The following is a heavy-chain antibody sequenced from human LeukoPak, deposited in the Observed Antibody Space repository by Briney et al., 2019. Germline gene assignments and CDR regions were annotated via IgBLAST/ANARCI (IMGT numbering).Heavy chain of an antibody. V-gene: IGHV3-30*04. Sequence: PGGSLRLSCAASEFAFSSSLIHWVRQAPGKGLEWVTLIVTDGREIYYSDSVKGRFIISRDNSENKVYLQMNNLRTEDTAVYFCAREIGRSGAYDDRGQGTLVTVSS. J-gene: IGHJ4*02. CDR3: AREIGRSGAYDD. CDR1: EFAFSSSL. D-gene: IGHD6-19*01. CDR2: IVTDGREI.